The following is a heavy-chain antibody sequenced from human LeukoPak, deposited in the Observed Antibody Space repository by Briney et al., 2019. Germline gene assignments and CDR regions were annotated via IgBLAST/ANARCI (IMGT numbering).Heavy chain of an antibody. CDR1: GYSFTSYW. Sequence: GESLKISCKGSGYSFTSYWIGWVRQMPGKGLEWMGIIYPGDSDTRYSPSFQGQVTISADKSISTAYLQWSSLKASDTAMYYCARQRAYCSSTSCYYMDVWGKGTTVTVSS. CDR3: ARQRAYCSSTSCYYMDV. D-gene: IGHD2-2*01. CDR2: IYPGDSDT. J-gene: IGHJ6*03. V-gene: IGHV5-51*01.